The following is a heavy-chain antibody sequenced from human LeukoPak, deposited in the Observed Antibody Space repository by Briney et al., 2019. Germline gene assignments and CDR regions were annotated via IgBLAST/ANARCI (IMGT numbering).Heavy chain of an antibody. CDR3: AAGGYHLPN. CDR2: ISGSGGST. V-gene: IGHV3-23*01. CDR1: GSTFSSYA. D-gene: IGHD2-2*01. J-gene: IGHJ4*02. Sequence: GGSLRLSCAASGSTFSSYAMSWVRQAPGKGLEWVSAISGSGGSTYYADSVEGRFTISRDSAKNTLYLQMNSLRAEDTAVYYCAAGGYHLPNWGQGTLVTVSS.